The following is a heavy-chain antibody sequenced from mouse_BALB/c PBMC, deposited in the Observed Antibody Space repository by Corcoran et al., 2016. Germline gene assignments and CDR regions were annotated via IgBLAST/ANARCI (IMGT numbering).Heavy chain of an antibody. V-gene: IGHV1-18*01. CDR1: GYSFTGYT. CDR3: ARGALLRYFDY. D-gene: IGHD1-1*01. J-gene: IGHJ2*01. CDR2: INPYNGAT. Sequence: EVQLQQSGPELVKPGASMKISCKASGYSFTGYTMNWVKQSHGKNLEWIGRINPYNGATSYNQNFKDKASLTVDKSSSTAYMELHSLTSEDSAVYYCARGALLRYFDYCGQGTTLTVSS.